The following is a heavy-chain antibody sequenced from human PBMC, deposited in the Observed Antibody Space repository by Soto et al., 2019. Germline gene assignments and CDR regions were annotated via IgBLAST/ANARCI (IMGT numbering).Heavy chain of an antibody. V-gene: IGHV1-18*04. CDR2: ISAYNGNT. CDR3: ARGHIVVVPAAQGYYYYGMDV. D-gene: IGHD2-2*01. CDR1: GYTFTSYG. J-gene: IGHJ6*02. Sequence: ASVKVSCKASGYTFTSYGISWVRQAPGQGLEWMGWISAYNGNTNYAQKLQGRVTMTTDTSTSTAYMELRSLRSDDTAVYYCARGHIVVVPAAQGYYYYGMDVWGQGTTVTV.